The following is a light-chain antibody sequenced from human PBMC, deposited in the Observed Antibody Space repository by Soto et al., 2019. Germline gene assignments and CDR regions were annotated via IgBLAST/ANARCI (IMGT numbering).Light chain of an antibody. Sequence: QPVLTQPASVSGSPGQSITVSCTGISSDVGVSISVSWYQQHPGKAPRLIIFDVNNRPSGVSPRFSGSTSGNTASLTISGLQAEDEAHYFCTSYKRGGLYVFGSGTKVTVL. J-gene: IGLJ1*01. CDR3: TSYKRGGLYV. CDR1: SSDVGVSIS. V-gene: IGLV2-14*03. CDR2: DVN.